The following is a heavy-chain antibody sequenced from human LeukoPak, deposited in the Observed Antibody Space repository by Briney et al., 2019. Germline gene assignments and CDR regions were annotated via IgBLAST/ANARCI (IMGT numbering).Heavy chain of an antibody. D-gene: IGHD6-13*01. Sequence: GGSLRLSCATSAFTFSNYAMSWVRQAPGKGLQWVSGITASGGSTYYADSVKGRFTTSRDNSKNTLYLKMNRLRAEDTAVYYCAKKQQLNDYFDYWGQGTLVTVSS. CDR1: AFTFSNYA. V-gene: IGHV3-23*01. CDR2: ITASGGST. J-gene: IGHJ4*02. CDR3: AKKQQLNDYFDY.